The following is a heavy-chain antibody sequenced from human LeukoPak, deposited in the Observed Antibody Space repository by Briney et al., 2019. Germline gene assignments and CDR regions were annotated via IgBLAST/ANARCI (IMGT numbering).Heavy chain of an antibody. J-gene: IGHJ6*02. Sequence: PGGSLRLSCVASGFTFSSYAMHWVRQAPGKGLEWVAVISYDGSNKYYADSVKGRFTISRDNSKNTLYLQMNSLRAEDTAVYYCARVATYYYYGMDVWGQGTTVTVSS. CDR2: ISYDGSNK. CDR1: GFTFSSYA. CDR3: ARVATYYYYGMDV. V-gene: IGHV3-30*04.